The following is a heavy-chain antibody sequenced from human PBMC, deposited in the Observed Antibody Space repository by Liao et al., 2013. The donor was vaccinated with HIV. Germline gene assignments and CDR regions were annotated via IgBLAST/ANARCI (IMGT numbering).Heavy chain of an antibody. CDR3: ARLDTMLPGVIITRDY. V-gene: IGHV4-34*01. D-gene: IGHD3-10*01. CDR1: GGSFSGYY. J-gene: IGHJ4*02. Sequence: QVQLQQWGAGLLKPSETLSLTCAVYGGSFSGYYWSWIRQPPGKGLEWIGEINHSGSTNYNPSLKSRVTISVDTSKNQFSLKLSSVTAADTAVYYCARLDTMLPGVIITRDYWGQGTLVTVSS. CDR2: INHSGST.